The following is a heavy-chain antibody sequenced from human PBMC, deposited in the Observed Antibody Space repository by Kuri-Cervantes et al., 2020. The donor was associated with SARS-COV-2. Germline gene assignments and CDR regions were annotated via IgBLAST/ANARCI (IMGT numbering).Heavy chain of an antibody. J-gene: IGHJ4*03. CDR3: ARGAMKERTSSPYYFNY. CDR2: IYYSGST. D-gene: IGHD6-6*01. V-gene: IGHV4-61*03. CDR1: RGTVSSGSYY. Sequence: SDTLSLTCAVSRGTVSSGSYYWSWIRQPPGKVLEWIGYIYYSGSTNYNPSLKSRVTISVDTFQNHFSLKLTSVTAADTAVYYCARGAMKERTSSPYYFNYWGQGTTVTVSS.